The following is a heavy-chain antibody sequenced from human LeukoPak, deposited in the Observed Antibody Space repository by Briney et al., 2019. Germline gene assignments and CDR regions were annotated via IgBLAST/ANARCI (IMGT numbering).Heavy chain of an antibody. CDR1: GFTFRNYA. CDR3: ARDWVDYYGMDV. D-gene: IGHD2-15*01. Sequence: GSLRLSCAASGFTFRNYAMSWVRQAPGKGLEWVSVIYSGGSTYYADSVKGRFTISRRNSKNTLYLQMNSLRAEDTAVYYCARDWVDYYGMDVWGQGTTVTVSS. CDR2: IYSGGST. V-gene: IGHV3-53*04. J-gene: IGHJ6*02.